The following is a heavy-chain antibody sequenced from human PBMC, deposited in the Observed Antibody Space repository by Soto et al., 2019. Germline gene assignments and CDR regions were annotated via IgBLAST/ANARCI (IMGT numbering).Heavy chain of an antibody. D-gene: IGHD6-6*01. CDR2: ISAYNGNT. CDR1: GYTFTSYG. J-gene: IGHJ6*02. V-gene: IGHV1-18*01. CDR3: ARATPESWYRYSSSYYYYGMDV. Sequence: ASVKVSCKASGYTFTSYGISWVRQAPGQGLEWMGWISAYNGNTNYAQKLQGRVTMTTDTSTSTAYMELRSLRSDDTAVYYCARATPESWYRYSSSYYYYGMDVWGQGTTVTVSS.